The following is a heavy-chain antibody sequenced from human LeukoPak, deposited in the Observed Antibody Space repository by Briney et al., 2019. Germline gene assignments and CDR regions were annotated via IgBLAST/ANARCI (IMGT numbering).Heavy chain of an antibody. V-gene: IGHV3-23*01. D-gene: IGHD1-26*01. CDR2: ISGSGGST. Sequence: GGSLRLSCAASGFTFSSYAMSWVRQAPGKGLEWVSAISGSGGSTYYADSVKGRFTISRDNSKNTLYLQMNSLRAEDTAVYYCAKDGSYYYNYYYYMDVWGKGTTVTISS. CDR3: AKDGSYYYNYYYYMDV. J-gene: IGHJ6*03. CDR1: GFTFSSYA.